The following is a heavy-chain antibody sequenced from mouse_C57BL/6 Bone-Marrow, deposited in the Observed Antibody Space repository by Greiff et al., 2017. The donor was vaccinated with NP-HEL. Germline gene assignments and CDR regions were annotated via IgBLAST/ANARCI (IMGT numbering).Heavy chain of an antibody. J-gene: IGHJ1*03. CDR2: IHPNSGST. CDR1: GYTFTSYW. CDR3: ATADVAPYFDD. Sequence: QVQLQQPGAELVKPGASVKLSCKASGYTFTSYWMHWVKQRPGQGLEWIGMIHPNSGSTNYNEKFKIKATLTVDKASSTAYIQLSNLTSEDSAVDYCATADVAPYFDDWGTGTTVTVSS. V-gene: IGHV1-64*01. D-gene: IGHD1-1*01.